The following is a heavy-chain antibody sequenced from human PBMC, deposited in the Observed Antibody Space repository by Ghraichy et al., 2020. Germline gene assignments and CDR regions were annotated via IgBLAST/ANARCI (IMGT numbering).Heavy chain of an antibody. J-gene: IGHJ4*02. Sequence: SETLSLTCTVSGGSISNYYWSWIRQPPGKGLEWIGYISYTGSTNYNPSLKSRVTISVDTSNNQFSLNLNSVTAADTAVYYCARHRTTGWKSHFDYWGQGTLVTVSS. V-gene: IGHV4-59*08. CDR2: ISYTGST. CDR3: ARHRTTGWKSHFDY. D-gene: IGHD1-1*01. CDR1: GGSISNYY.